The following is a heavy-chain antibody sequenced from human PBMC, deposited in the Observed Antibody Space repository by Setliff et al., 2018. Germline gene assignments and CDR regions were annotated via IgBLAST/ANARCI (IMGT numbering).Heavy chain of an antibody. CDR2: IKQDGSEK. Sequence: GGSLRLSCAASGFTFSIYWMTWVRQAPGKGLEWVANIKQDGSEKYYVDSVKGRFTISRDNAKNSLYLQMNSLRAEDTAVYYCAREGKEGFGELPDYYYYYMDVWGKGTTVTVSS. CDR1: GFTFSIYW. V-gene: IGHV3-7*01. CDR3: AREGKEGFGELPDYYYYYMDV. J-gene: IGHJ6*03. D-gene: IGHD3-10*01.